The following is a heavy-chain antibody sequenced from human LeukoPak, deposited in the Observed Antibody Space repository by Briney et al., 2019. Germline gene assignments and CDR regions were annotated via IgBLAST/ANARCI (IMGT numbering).Heavy chain of an antibody. CDR1: GFTFSSYW. CDR3: AKDGQTYYMDV. V-gene: IGHV3-7*01. CDR2: IKQDGSEK. J-gene: IGHJ6*03. Sequence: GGSLRLSCAASGFTFSSYWMSWVRQAPGKGLEWVANIKQDGSEKYYVDSVKGRFTISRDNSKNTLYLQMNSLRAEDTAVYYCAKDGQTYYMDVWGKGTTVTVSS.